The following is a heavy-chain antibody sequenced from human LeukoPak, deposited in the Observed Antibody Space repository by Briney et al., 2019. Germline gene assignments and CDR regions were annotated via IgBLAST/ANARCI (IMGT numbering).Heavy chain of an antibody. CDR3: ARAQEGSGSYYLGY. D-gene: IGHD3-10*01. CDR2: IYYSGST. Sequence: SETLSLTCTVSGGSISSSSYYWGWIRQPPGKGLEWIGSIYYSGSTYYNPSLKSRVTISVDTSKNQFSLKLSSVTAADTAVYYCARAQEGSGSYYLGYWGQGTLVTVSS. V-gene: IGHV4-39*07. J-gene: IGHJ4*02. CDR1: GGSISSSSYY.